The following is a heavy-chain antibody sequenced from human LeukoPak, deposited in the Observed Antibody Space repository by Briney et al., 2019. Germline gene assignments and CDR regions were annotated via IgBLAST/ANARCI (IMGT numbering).Heavy chain of an antibody. CDR3: AEDGRTAFDP. D-gene: IGHD2-2*01. V-gene: IGHV3-23*01. J-gene: IGHJ5*02. Sequence: GGSLRLSYPASGFTFSSYALSWVAQAPGKGLEWVSAISGSGGSTYYADSVKGRFTISRDNSKNTLYLQMNSLRAEDTAVYYCAEDGRTAFDPWGQGTLVTVSS. CDR2: ISGSGGST. CDR1: GFTFSSYA.